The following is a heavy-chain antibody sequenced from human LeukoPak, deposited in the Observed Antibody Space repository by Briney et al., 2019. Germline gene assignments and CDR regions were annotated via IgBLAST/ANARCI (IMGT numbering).Heavy chain of an antibody. Sequence: SETLSLTCTVSGGSISSYYWSWIRQPAGKGLEWIGRIYTSGSTNYNPSLKSRVTMSVDTSKNQFSLKLSSVTAADTAVYYCARSITSYYYYYMDHWGKGTTVTVSS. CDR3: ARSITSYYYYYMDH. V-gene: IGHV4-4*07. D-gene: IGHD3-16*01. J-gene: IGHJ6*03. CDR1: GGSISSYY. CDR2: IYTSGST.